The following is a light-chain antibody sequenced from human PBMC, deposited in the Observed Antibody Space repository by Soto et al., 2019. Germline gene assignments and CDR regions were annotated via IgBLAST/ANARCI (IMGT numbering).Light chain of an antibody. V-gene: IGKV3-11*02. Sequence: EIFLAQSPATLSLSPGERATLSCKASQDVSIFLDWYQQKPGQAPRLLIHDASNRATGVPARFSGSGSGRDFTLTITSLEPEDFAVYYCQQRSTWLYTFGQGTKLEV. J-gene: IGKJ2*01. CDR2: DAS. CDR3: QQRSTWLYT. CDR1: QDVSIF.